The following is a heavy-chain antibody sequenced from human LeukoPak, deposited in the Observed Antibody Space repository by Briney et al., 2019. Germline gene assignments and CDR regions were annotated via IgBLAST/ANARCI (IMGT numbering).Heavy chain of an antibody. Sequence: PSETLSLTCTVSGGSISSSSYYWGWIRQPPGKGLEWIGSIYYSGSTYYNPSLKSRVPISVDTSKNQFSLKLSSVTAADTAVYYCARSLRTYYYDSSGPRYYFDYWGQGTLVTVSS. CDR2: IYYSGST. CDR1: GGSISSSSYY. D-gene: IGHD3-22*01. CDR3: ARSLRTYYYDSSGPRYYFDY. J-gene: IGHJ4*02. V-gene: IGHV4-39*01.